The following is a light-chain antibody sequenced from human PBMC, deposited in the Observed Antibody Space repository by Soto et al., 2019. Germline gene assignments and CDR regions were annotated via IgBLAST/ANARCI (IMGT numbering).Light chain of an antibody. CDR2: KAS. J-gene: IGKJ4*01. CDR1: QSISIW. V-gene: IGKV1-5*03. Sequence: DIQMTQSPSTLSASFGDSVTITCRASQSISIWLSWYQQKPGKAPKLLIYKASSLESGGPSRFSGSRSGTEFTLTISSLQHDDFATYYCQQYNSYSRLTFGGGTKVDIK. CDR3: QQYNSYSRLT.